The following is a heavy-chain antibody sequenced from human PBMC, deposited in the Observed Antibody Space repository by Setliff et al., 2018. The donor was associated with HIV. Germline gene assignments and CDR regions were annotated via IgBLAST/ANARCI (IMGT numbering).Heavy chain of an antibody. CDR2: INHSGST. CDR3: ATGITMAPDY. V-gene: IGHV4-34*01. CDR1: GESLSSYF. J-gene: IGHJ4*02. Sequence: ETLSLTCDVYGESLSSYFRSWIRQPPGKGLEWIGEINHSGSTNYNPSLKSRVTISVGKSKNQFSLSLSSVTAADTAVYYCATGITMAPDYWGQGSLVTVSS. D-gene: IGHD1-20*01.